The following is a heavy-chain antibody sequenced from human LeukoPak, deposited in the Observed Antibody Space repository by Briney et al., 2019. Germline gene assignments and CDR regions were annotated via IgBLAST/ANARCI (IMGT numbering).Heavy chain of an antibody. Sequence: GGSLRLSCAASGFTFSSYSMNWVRQAPGKGLEWVSYIRSSSSTIYYADSVKGRFTISRDNAKNSLYLQMNSLRAEDTAVYYCASGDYYDSSGYYPFDYWGQGTLVTVSS. J-gene: IGHJ4*02. CDR1: GFTFSSYS. V-gene: IGHV3-48*01. CDR3: ASGDYYDSSGYYPFDY. CDR2: IRSSSSTI. D-gene: IGHD3-22*01.